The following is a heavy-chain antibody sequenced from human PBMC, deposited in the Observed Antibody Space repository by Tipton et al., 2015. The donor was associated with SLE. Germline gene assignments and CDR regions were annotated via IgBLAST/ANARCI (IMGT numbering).Heavy chain of an antibody. CDR3: ARGHYYGSGSYYNRAFDI. D-gene: IGHD3-10*01. J-gene: IGHJ3*02. V-gene: IGHV5-51*03. CDR1: GYSFTSYW. CDR2: IYPSDSDT. Sequence: QSGPEVKKPGESLKISCKGSGYSFTSYWIGWVRQMPGKGLEWMGIIYPSDSDTRYSPSFQGQVTISADKSISTAYLQWSSLKASDTAMYYCARGHYYGSGSYYNRAFDIWGQGTMVTVSS.